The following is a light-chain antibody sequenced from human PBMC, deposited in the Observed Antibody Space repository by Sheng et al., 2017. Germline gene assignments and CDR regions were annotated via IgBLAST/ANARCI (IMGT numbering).Light chain of an antibody. CDR3: QHYNNYPWT. CDR2: KTS. V-gene: IGKV1-5*03. J-gene: IGKJ1*01. CDR1: QNIANW. Sequence: DIQMTQSPSTLSASIGDRVTITCRASQNIANWLAWYQQKPGKAPNLIIYKTSTLQSGVPSRFSGSGSGTDFTLTISSLQPEDFATYYCQHYNNYPWTFGQGTKVEIK.